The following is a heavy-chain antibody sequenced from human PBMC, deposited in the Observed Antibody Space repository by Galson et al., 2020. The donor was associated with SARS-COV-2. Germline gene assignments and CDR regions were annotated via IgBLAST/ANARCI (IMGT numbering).Heavy chain of an antibody. CDR1: GFSLNHARMA. CDR3: GRIWVEPGPLYFCFGYYVDV. D-gene: IGHD2-8*01. J-gene: IGHJ6*03. V-gene: IGHV2-26*01. Sequence: SGPTLVKPTETLTLTCTVSGFSLNHARMAVSWIRQPPGKALEWLAHIFSNDQKSYSTSLNTRLTISKDASKSQVVLTMTDMDPVDTATYYWGRIWVEPGPLYFCFGYYVDVWGKGTTVRVSS. CDR2: IFSNDQK.